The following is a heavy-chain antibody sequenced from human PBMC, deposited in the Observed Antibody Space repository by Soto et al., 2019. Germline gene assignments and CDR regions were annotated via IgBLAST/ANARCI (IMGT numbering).Heavy chain of an antibody. V-gene: IGHV3-11*01. CDR3: ASNPTRSDSNYVDY. CDR1: GFTFSDYY. J-gene: IGHJ4*02. Sequence: GGSLRLSCAASGFTFSDYYMSWIRQAPGKGLEWVSYISSSGSTIYYADSVKGRFTISRDNAKNSLYLQMNSLRAEDTAVYYCASNPTRSDSNYVDYWGQGTLVTVSS. CDR2: ISSSGSTI. D-gene: IGHD4-4*01.